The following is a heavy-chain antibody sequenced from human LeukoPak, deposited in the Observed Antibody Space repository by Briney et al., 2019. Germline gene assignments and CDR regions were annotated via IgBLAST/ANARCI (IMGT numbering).Heavy chain of an antibody. CDR1: GGTFSSYA. V-gene: IGHV1-69*01. J-gene: IGHJ4*02. D-gene: IGHD2-15*01. CDR2: IIPIFGTA. Sequence: ASVKVSCKASGGTFSSYAISWVRQAPGQGLEWMGGIIPIFGTANYAQKFQGRVTITADESTGTAYMELSSLRSEDTAVYYCARSRRDIAGSEGIRPYYFDSWGQGTLVTVSS. CDR3: ARSRRDIAGSEGIRPYYFDS.